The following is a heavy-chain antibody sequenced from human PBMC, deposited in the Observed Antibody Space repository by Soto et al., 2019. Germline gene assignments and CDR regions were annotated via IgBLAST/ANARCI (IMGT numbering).Heavy chain of an antibody. D-gene: IGHD3-22*01. V-gene: IGHV4-39*01. CDR1: GGSISSSSYY. CDR2: IYYSGST. Sequence: PSETLSLTCTVSGGSISSSSYYWGWIRQPPGKGLEWIGSIYYSGSTYYNPSLKSRVTISVDTSKNQFSLKLSSVTAADTAVYYCARRKRYYYDSSGYLTYYFDYWGQGTLVTVS. CDR3: ARRKRYYYDSSGYLTYYFDY. J-gene: IGHJ4*02.